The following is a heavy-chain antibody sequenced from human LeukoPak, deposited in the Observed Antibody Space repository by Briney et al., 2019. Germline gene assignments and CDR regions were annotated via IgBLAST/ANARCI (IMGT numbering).Heavy chain of an antibody. V-gene: IGHV3-30-3*01. CDR3: ARGYNWIPDY. Sequence: GGSLRLSCATSGFTFSSYAMHWVRQAPGKGLEWVAFICCDGSNKYYADSVKGRFTISRDNSKNTLYLQMNSLRAEDTAVYYCARGYNWIPDYWGQGTLVTVSS. J-gene: IGHJ4*02. D-gene: IGHD1-20*01. CDR1: GFTFSSYA. CDR2: ICCDGSNK.